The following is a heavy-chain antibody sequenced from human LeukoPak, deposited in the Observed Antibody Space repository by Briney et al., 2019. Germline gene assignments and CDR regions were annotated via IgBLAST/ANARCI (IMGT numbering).Heavy chain of an antibody. Sequence: SVKVSCKASGGTFSSYAISWVRQAPGQGLEWMGGIIPIFGTANYAQKFQGRVTITADGSTSTAYMELSSLRFEDTAVYYCAREGVGATKRGAFDYWGQGTLVTVSS. CDR3: AREGVGATKRGAFDY. CDR1: GGTFSSYA. D-gene: IGHD1-26*01. J-gene: IGHJ4*02. V-gene: IGHV1-69*13. CDR2: IIPIFGTA.